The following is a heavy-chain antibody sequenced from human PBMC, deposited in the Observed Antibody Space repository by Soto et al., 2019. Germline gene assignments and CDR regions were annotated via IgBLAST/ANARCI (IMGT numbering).Heavy chain of an antibody. CDR2: IYYCGIT. V-gene: IGHV4-31*03. CDR3: ARGIWVRGIIGFNWFDP. CDR1: GGSITSGGYY. J-gene: IGHJ5*02. D-gene: IGHD3-10*01. Sequence: SETLSLTCSVSGGSITSGGYYWNWIRQHPGKGLEWIGYIYYCGITFYNPSLKSRITISVYTSKNHFSLKLSSATAADTAMFYCARGIWVRGIIGFNWFDPWGQGTLVTVSS.